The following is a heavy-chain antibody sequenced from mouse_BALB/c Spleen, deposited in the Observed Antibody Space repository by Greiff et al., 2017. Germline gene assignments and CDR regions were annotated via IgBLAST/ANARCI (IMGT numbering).Heavy chain of an antibody. J-gene: IGHJ4*01. CDR1: GFTFSSYA. Sequence: EVQLVESGGGLVKPGGSLKLSCAASGFTFSSYAMSWVRQSPEKRLEWVAEISSGGSYTYYPDTVTGRFTISRDNAKNTLYLEMSSLRSEDTAMYYCARGYDDAMDYWGQGTSVTVSS. D-gene: IGHD2-14*01. CDR3: ARGYDDAMDY. V-gene: IGHV5-9-4*01. CDR2: ISSGGSYT.